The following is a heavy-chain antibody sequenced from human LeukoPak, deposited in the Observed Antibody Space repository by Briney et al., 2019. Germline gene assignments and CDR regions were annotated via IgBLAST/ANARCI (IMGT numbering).Heavy chain of an antibody. CDR1: GFTFSSYA. CDR3: AREILKAIGFDP. V-gene: IGHV3-30*04. J-gene: IGHJ5*02. D-gene: IGHD3-9*01. Sequence: GRSLRLSCAASGFTFSSYAMHWVRQAPGKGLEWVAVISYDGSNKYYADSVKGRFTISRDNSKNTLYLQMNSLRAEDTAVYYCAREILKAIGFDPWGQGTLVTVSS. CDR2: ISYDGSNK.